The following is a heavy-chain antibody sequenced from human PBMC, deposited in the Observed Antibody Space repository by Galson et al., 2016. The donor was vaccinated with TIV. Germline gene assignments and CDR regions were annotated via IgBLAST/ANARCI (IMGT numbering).Heavy chain of an antibody. CDR3: ARVLGREWAYGMDV. CDR2: IYTDGRA. V-gene: IGHV3-53*05. CDR1: GFTVRSNY. D-gene: IGHD1-26*01. Sequence: SLRLSCAASGFTVRSNYMSWVRQPPGKGLEWVSVIYTDGRAYYADSAKGRFTISTDNSKNTRYLQMNSLRSEDTAIYYCARVLGREWAYGMDVWGQGTTVTVSS. J-gene: IGHJ6*02.